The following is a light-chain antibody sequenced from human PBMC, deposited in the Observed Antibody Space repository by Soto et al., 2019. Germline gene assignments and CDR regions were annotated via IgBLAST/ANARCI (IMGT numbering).Light chain of an antibody. J-gene: IGKJ1*01. CDR2: GAS. CDR1: QSVSSTF. Sequence: EIVLTQSPGSLSLSPGERATLSCRASQSVSSTFFAWYQQRPGQAPRLLMYGASSRATGIPERFSGSGSGTDFTLTISRLEPEDFAVYYWQQFDSSLTFGQGTKVEIK. V-gene: IGKV3-20*01. CDR3: QQFDSSLT.